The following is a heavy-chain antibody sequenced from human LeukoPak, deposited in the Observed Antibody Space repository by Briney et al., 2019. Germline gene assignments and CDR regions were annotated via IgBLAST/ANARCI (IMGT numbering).Heavy chain of an antibody. CDR3: ARQRLRLRLDAFDY. V-gene: IGHV4-34*01. Sequence: SETLSLTRAVYGGSFSGYYWSWIRQPPGKGLEWIGEINHSGSTNYNPSLKSRVTISVDTSKNQISLKLSSVTAADTAVYYCARQRLRLRLDAFDYWGQGTLVTVSS. CDR2: INHSGST. CDR1: GGSFSGYY. J-gene: IGHJ4*02. D-gene: IGHD5-12*01.